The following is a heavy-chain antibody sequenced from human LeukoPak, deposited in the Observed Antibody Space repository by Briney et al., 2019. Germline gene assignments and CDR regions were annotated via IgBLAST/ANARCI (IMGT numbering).Heavy chain of an antibody. CDR3: ARGRCPDSSGWCGEKFDY. J-gene: IGHJ4*02. Sequence: PGGSLRLSCAASGFTFSSYSMNWVRQAPGKGLEWVSSISSSSSYIYYADSVKGRFTISRDNAKNSLYLQMNSLRAEDTAVYYCARGRCPDSSGWCGEKFDYWGQGTLVTVSS. CDR1: GFTFSSYS. D-gene: IGHD6-19*01. V-gene: IGHV3-21*01. CDR2: ISSSSSYI.